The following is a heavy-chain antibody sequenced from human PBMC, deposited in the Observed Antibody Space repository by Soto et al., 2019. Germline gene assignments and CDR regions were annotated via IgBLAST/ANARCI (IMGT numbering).Heavy chain of an antibody. V-gene: IGHV3-33*01. J-gene: IGHJ4*02. CDR1: GFTFSSYG. CDR3: ARADRYCSVGYCQPTSLFDY. CDR2: IWYDGNNK. Sequence: QVQLVESGGGVVQPGRSLRLSCAASGFTFSSYGMHWVRQAPGKGLEWVAIIWYDGNNKYYADSVKGRFTISRDNSKNTLYLQMNSLRAEDTALYYCARADRYCSVGYCQPTSLFDYWGQGTLVTVSS. D-gene: IGHD2-15*01.